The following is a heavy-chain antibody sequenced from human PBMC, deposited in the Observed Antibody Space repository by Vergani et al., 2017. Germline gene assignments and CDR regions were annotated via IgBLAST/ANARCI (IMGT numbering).Heavy chain of an antibody. CDR2: ISYSGTT. V-gene: IGHV4-30-4*08. J-gene: IGHJ4*02. CDR1: GGSISSGDYY. Sequence: QVQLQESGPGLVTPSQTLSLICTVSGGSISSGDYYWTWIRQPPGKGLEWIGYISYSGTTYYNTSLKSRVTMSVDTSKNQFSLKLSSVTAADTAVYYCAREEAYYYDSGSYWGQGTLVTVSS. D-gene: IGHD3-22*01. CDR3: AREEAYYYDSGSY.